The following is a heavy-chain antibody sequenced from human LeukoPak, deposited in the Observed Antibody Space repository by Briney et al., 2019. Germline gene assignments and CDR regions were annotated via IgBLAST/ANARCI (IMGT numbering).Heavy chain of an antibody. Sequence: PGGSLRLSCAASTFTFSSDAMTWVRQAPGKGLEWVSAISAGSFSTFYADSVKGRFTISRDNAKNSLYLQMNSLRAEDTAVYYCARGNIAARPMGYAPFDYWGQGTLVTVSS. V-gene: IGHV3-21*01. CDR3: ARGNIAARPMGYAPFDY. D-gene: IGHD6-6*01. J-gene: IGHJ4*02. CDR2: ISAGSFST. CDR1: TFTFSSDA.